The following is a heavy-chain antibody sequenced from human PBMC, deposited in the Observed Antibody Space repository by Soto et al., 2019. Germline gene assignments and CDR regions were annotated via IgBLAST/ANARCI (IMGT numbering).Heavy chain of an antibody. D-gene: IGHD3-22*01. J-gene: IGHJ6*02. Sequence: EVQLVETGGGLIQPGGSLSLSCAAAGFTVSSNYMSWVRQAPGKGLEWVSVIYSGGSAYYADSVKGRFTISRDNSKNTLYLQMNSLRAEDTAVYYCARDYSSSRYYGMDVWGQGTTVTVSS. V-gene: IGHV3-53*02. CDR3: ARDYSSSRYYGMDV. CDR2: IYSGGSA. CDR1: GFTVSSNY.